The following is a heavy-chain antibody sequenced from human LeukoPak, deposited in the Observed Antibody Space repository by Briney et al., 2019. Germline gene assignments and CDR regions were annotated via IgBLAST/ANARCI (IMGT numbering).Heavy chain of an antibody. CDR3: AKDPSRKQRIAAAGPSYYNYGMDV. Sequence: GGSLRLSCAASGFTFSSYAMHWVRQAPGRGLEGVAVTSYDGSNKYYADSVKGRFTISRDNSKNTLYLQMNSLRAEDTAVYYCAKDPSRKQRIAAAGPSYYNYGMDVWGQGTTVTVSS. D-gene: IGHD6-13*01. CDR2: TSYDGSNK. V-gene: IGHV3-30-3*01. J-gene: IGHJ6*02. CDR1: GFTFSSYA.